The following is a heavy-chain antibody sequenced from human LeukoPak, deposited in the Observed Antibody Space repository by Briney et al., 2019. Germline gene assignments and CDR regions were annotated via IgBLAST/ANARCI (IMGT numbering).Heavy chain of an antibody. V-gene: IGHV3-48*01. Sequence: PGGSLRLSCAASGFTFSSYGMHWVRQAPGKGLEWVSYISSSSSTIYYADSVKGRFTISRDNAKNSLYLQMNSLRAEDTAVYYCARAPYYYDSSGYPNYFDYWGQGTLVTVSS. D-gene: IGHD3-22*01. CDR2: ISSSSSTI. CDR3: ARAPYYYDSSGYPNYFDY. J-gene: IGHJ4*02. CDR1: GFTFSSYG.